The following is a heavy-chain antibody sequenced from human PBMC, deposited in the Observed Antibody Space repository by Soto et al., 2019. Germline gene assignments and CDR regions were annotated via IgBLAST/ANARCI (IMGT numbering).Heavy chain of an antibody. J-gene: IGHJ6*02. D-gene: IGHD6-6*01. CDR2: ISGSGGST. CDR1: GFTFSSYA. V-gene: IGHV3-23*04. Sequence: EVQLVESGGGLVQPGGSLRLSCAASGFTFSSYAMSWVRQAPGKGLEWVSAISGSGGSTYYADSVKGRFTISRDNSKNTLYLQMNSLRAEDTAVYYCAFIGSSSYHYYYGMDVWGQGTTVTVSS. CDR3: AFIGSSSYHYYYGMDV.